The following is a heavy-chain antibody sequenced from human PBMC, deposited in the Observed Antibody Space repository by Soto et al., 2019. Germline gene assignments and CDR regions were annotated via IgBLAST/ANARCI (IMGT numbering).Heavy chain of an antibody. Sequence: ASVKVSCKASGYTFTGYYMHWVRQAPGQGLEWMGWINPNSGGTNYAQKFQGWVTMTRDTSISTAYMELSRLRSDDTAVYYCARGKNYGSGSYYSYYYYYGMDVWGQGTTVTVSS. CDR1: GYTFTGYY. CDR3: ARGKNYGSGSYYSYYYYYGMDV. D-gene: IGHD3-10*01. CDR2: INPNSGGT. J-gene: IGHJ6*02. V-gene: IGHV1-2*04.